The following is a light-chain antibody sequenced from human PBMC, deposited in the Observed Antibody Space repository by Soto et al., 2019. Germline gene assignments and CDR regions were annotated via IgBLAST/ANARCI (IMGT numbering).Light chain of an antibody. Sequence: DIQMTQSPSSLSASVGDRVTITCRASKGINNFLAWFHQKPGKAPKSLIYSASTLQTGVPSKFSGSGSETEFTLTIDTLQPVSFSTYYCQQYKNYPPSFGQGTKVEIK. CDR3: QQYKNYPPS. CDR1: KGINNF. CDR2: SAS. J-gene: IGKJ1*01. V-gene: IGKV1-16*02.